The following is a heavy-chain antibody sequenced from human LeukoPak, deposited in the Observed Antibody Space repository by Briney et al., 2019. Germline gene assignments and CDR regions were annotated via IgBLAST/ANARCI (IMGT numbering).Heavy chain of an antibody. CDR1: GYTFTGYY. V-gene: IGHV1-2*02. CDR2: INPNSGGT. D-gene: IGHD6-6*01. Sequence: GASVKVSCKASGYTFTGYYMHWVRQAPGQGLEWMGLINPNSGGTNYAQKFQGRVTMTRDTSISTAYMELSRLRSDDTAVYYCARVISSIADAWFDPWGQRTLVTVSS. J-gene: IGHJ5*02. CDR3: ARVISSIADAWFDP.